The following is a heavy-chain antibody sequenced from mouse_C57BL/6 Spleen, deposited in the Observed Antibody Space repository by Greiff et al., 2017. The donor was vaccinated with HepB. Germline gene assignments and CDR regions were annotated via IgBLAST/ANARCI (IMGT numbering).Heavy chain of an antibody. J-gene: IGHJ3*01. CDR1: GYTFTSYW. V-gene: IGHV1-55*01. CDR3: ARVWLRQAWFAY. CDR2: IYPGSGST. D-gene: IGHD2-2*01. Sequence: QVQLQQPGAELVKPGASVKMSCKASGYTFTSYWITWVKQRPGQGLEWIGDIYPGSGSTNYNEKFNSKATLTVDTSSSTAYMQLSSLTSEDSAVYYCARVWLRQAWFAYWGQVTLVTVSA.